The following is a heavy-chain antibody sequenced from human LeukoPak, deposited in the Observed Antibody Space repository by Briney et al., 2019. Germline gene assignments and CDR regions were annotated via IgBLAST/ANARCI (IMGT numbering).Heavy chain of an antibody. Sequence: KDGESLQISCKGSGYSFTSYWIGWVRQVPGKGLEWMGIIYPGDSDTRYSPSFQGQVTISADKSISTAYLQWSSLKASDTAMYYCASSAMATICFDYWGQGTLVTVSS. J-gene: IGHJ4*02. CDR1: GYSFTSYW. CDR2: IYPGDSDT. V-gene: IGHV5-51*01. D-gene: IGHD5-24*01. CDR3: ASSAMATICFDY.